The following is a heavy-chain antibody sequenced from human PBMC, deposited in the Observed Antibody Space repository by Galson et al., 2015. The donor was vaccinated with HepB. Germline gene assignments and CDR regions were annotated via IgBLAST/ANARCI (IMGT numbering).Heavy chain of an antibody. CDR2: IYSGGST. CDR3: AGNGNNYAHFYY. D-gene: IGHD5-24*01. V-gene: IGHV3-53*01. J-gene: IGHJ4*02. Sequence: SLRLSCAASGFTVSSNYMSWVRQAPGKGLEWVSVIYSGGSTYYADTVKGRFTISRDSSKNTVYLQINSLRAEDTAVYYCAGNGNNYAHFYYWGQGTLVTVSS. CDR1: GFTVSSNY.